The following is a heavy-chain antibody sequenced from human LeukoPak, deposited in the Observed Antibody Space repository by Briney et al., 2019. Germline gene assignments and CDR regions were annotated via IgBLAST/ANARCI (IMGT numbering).Heavy chain of an antibody. CDR1: GGSISSSSYY. CDR2: IYYSGST. Sequence: SETLSLTCTVSGGSISSSSYYWGWIRQPPGKGLEWIGSIYYSGSTYYNPSLKSRVTISVDTSKNQFSLKLSSVTAADTAVYYCARSSGSWFNDAFDIWGQGTMVTVSS. V-gene: IGHV4-39*01. J-gene: IGHJ3*02. D-gene: IGHD6-13*01. CDR3: ARSSGSWFNDAFDI.